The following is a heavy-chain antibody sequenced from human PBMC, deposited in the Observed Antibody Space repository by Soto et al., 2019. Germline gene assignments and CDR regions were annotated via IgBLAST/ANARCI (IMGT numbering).Heavy chain of an antibody. CDR3: ARRYGGNFDY. V-gene: IGHV4-61*01. Sequence: ASETLSLPCIVSGGSIISSSYYRSWIRQPPGKGLEWIGYIYYSGSTNYNPSLKSRVTISVDTSKNQFSLKLSSVTAADTAVYYCARRYGGNFDYWGQGTLVAVSS. CDR1: GGSIISSSYY. CDR2: IYYSGST. J-gene: IGHJ4*02. D-gene: IGHD3-16*01.